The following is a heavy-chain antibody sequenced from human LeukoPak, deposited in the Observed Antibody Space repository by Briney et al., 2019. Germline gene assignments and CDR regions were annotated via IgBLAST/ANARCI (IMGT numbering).Heavy chain of an antibody. Sequence: ASVKVSCKASGYTFTSYGISWVRQAPGQGLEWMGWISAYNGNTNYAQKLQGRVTMTTDTSTSTACMELRSLRSDDTAVYYCARDPFDWNDDYYYGMDVWGQGTTVTVSS. V-gene: IGHV1-18*01. D-gene: IGHD1-1*01. CDR2: ISAYNGNT. J-gene: IGHJ6*02. CDR1: GYTFTSYG. CDR3: ARDPFDWNDDYYYGMDV.